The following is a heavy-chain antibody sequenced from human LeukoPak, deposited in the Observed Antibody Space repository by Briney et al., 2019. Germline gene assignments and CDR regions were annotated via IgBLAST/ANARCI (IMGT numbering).Heavy chain of an antibody. CDR2: ISAYNGHT. Sequence: ASVKVSCKASGYTFTSNGISWVRQAPGQGLEWMGWISAYNGHTNYAQKLQGRVTMATDTSTSTAYMELRSLRSDDTAVYYCARDSPSSSSWFEYYYYYYYMDVWGKGTTVTVSS. CDR1: GYTFTSNG. D-gene: IGHD6-13*01. CDR3: ARDSPSSSSWFEYYYYYYYMDV. V-gene: IGHV1-18*01. J-gene: IGHJ6*03.